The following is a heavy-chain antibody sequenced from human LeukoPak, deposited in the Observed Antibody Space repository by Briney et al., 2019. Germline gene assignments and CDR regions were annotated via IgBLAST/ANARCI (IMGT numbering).Heavy chain of an antibody. V-gene: IGHV1-3*03. J-gene: IGHJ4*02. D-gene: IGHD3-22*01. Sequence: GASVKVSCKASGYTFTSYAMHWVRQAPGQRLEWMGWINAGNGNTKYSQEFQGRVTITRDTSASTAYMELSSLRSEDMAVYYCARGWDYYDSSGYWMYHFDYWGQGTLVTVSS. CDR3: ARGWDYYDSSGYWMYHFDY. CDR1: GYTFTSYA. CDR2: INAGNGNT.